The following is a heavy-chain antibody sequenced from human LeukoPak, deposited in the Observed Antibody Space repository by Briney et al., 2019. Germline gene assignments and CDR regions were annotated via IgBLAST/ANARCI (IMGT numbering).Heavy chain of an antibody. V-gene: IGHV1-69*06. Sequence: SVKVSCKASGGTFSSCAISWVRQAPGQGLEWMGGLIPIFGTANYAQKFQGRVTITADKSTSTAYMELSSLRSEDTAVYYCARYCSGGSCYSYFDYWGHGTLVTVSS. CDR3: ARYCSGGSCYSYFDY. CDR2: LIPIFGTA. D-gene: IGHD2-15*01. CDR1: GGTFSSCA. J-gene: IGHJ4*01.